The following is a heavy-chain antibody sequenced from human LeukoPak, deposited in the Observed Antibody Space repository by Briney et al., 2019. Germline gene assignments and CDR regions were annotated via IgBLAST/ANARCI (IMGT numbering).Heavy chain of an antibody. J-gene: IGHJ6*03. V-gene: IGHV3-21*01. Sequence: GGSLRLSCAASRFTFSDYSMNWVRQAPGKGLQWVSSISSSSNYIYYADSVRGRFTISRDNAKNSLSLQMNSLRAEDTAVYYCARDRLLEDRDYNSYYYMDVWGIGTTVTVSS. D-gene: IGHD1-1*01. CDR3: ARDRLLEDRDYNSYYYMDV. CDR1: RFTFSDYS. CDR2: ISSSSNYI.